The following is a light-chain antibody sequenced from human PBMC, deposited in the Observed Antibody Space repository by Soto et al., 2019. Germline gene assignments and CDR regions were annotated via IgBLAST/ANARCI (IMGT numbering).Light chain of an antibody. Sequence: QSVLTQPASVSGSPGQSITISCTGTSSDIGGYNYVSWYQQHPGKAPQLVIYEVSNRPSGVYNRFSGSKSGNTASLTISGLQDEDEADYYCSSYTTSSTWVFGGGTKLTVL. CDR1: SSDIGGYNY. J-gene: IGLJ3*02. CDR2: EVS. CDR3: SSYTTSSTWV. V-gene: IGLV2-14*01.